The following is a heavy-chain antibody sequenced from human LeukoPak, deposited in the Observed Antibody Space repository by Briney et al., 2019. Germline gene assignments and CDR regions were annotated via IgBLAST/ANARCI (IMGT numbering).Heavy chain of an antibody. CDR2: IYSGGNT. J-gene: IGHJ6*03. Sequence: GGSLRLSCTVSGFTVSGNSMSWVRQAPGKGLEWVSFIYSGGNTHYSDSVKGRFTISRDNSKNTLYLQMNSLRAEDTAVYYCARDQKVAAAVYYYYYMDVWGKGTTVTVSS. CDR3: ARDQKVAAAVYYYYYMDV. CDR1: GFTVSGNS. D-gene: IGHD6-13*01. V-gene: IGHV3-53*01.